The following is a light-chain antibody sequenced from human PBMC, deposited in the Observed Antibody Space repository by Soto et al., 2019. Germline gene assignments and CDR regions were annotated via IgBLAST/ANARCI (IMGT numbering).Light chain of an antibody. J-gene: IGKJ1*01. Sequence: EIVLTQSPCTLSLSPGERATLSCRASQSVTNNYLAWYQQKPGQAPRLLIYDASNRATGIPDRFSGSVSGTDFTLTISRLEPEDVAVYYCHQCAHSPLTFGQGTKVDFK. CDR1: QSVTNNY. V-gene: IGKV3-20*01. CDR2: DAS. CDR3: HQCAHSPLT.